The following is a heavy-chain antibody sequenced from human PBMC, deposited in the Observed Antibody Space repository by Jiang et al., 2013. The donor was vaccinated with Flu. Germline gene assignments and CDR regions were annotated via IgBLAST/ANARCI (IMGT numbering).Heavy chain of an antibody. Sequence: LLKPSETLSLTCTVSGGSVSSGSYYWSWIRQPPGKGLEWIGYIYYSGSTNYNPSLKSRVTISVDTSKNQFSLKLSSVTAADTAVYYCARGISSGILLFDYWGQGTLVTVSS. V-gene: IGHV4-61*01. D-gene: IGHD2-15*01. CDR3: ARGISSGILLFDY. CDR1: GGSVSSGSYY. CDR2: IYYSGST. J-gene: IGHJ4*02.